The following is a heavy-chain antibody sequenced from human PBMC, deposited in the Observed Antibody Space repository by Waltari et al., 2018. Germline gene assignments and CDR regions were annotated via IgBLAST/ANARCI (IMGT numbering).Heavy chain of an antibody. V-gene: IGHV3-53*02. CDR3: ARVRGCGGDCYPSAFDI. Sequence: EVQLVETGGGLIQPGGSLRLSCAASGFTVSSNYMSWVRQAPGKGRERVSVIFGGGSTYYAVSVEGRFTISRDNSKHTLYLQMKSLRAEDTAVYYGARVRGCGGDCYPSAFDIWGQGTMVTVSS. D-gene: IGHD2-21*01. CDR1: GFTVSSNY. J-gene: IGHJ3*02. CDR2: IFGGGST.